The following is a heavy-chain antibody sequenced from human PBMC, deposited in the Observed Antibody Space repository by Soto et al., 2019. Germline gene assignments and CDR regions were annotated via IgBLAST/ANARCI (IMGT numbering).Heavy chain of an antibody. CDR3: ARDGGRPGVRYYYAMDV. Sequence: QVQLVESGGGVVQPGRSLRLSCAASGFTFSSYSMHWVRQAPGKGLEWGAVTSYDGSNRYYADSVKGRFTISRDKSKNTVYLQMNSLRDEDTAVYYCARDGGRPGVRYYYAMDVWGHGTTVTVSS. J-gene: IGHJ6*02. CDR2: TSYDGSNR. V-gene: IGHV3-30-3*01. D-gene: IGHD3-10*01. CDR1: GFTFSSYS.